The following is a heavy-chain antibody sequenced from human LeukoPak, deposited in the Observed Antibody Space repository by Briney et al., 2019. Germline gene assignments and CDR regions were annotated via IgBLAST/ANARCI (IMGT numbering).Heavy chain of an antibody. CDR1: GGSFDGFS. CDR3: ARGYRFDP. Sequence: SETLSLTCGFYGGSFDGFSWSWIRQSPRKGLEWIGEINLGGSTTYNPSLKSRVTMTIDTSKREVCLKLTSVTAADTAVYYCARGYRFDPWGQGTLVTVSS. V-gene: IGHV4-34*01. D-gene: IGHD2-2*02. J-gene: IGHJ5*02. CDR2: INLGGST.